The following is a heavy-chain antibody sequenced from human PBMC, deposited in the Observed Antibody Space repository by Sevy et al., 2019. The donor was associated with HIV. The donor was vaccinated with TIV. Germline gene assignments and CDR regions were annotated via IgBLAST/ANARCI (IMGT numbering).Heavy chain of an antibody. CDR1: GFTFSSYA. CDR3: AKDLKDYDSSGYDAFDI. Sequence: GGSLRLSCAASGFTFSSYAMSWVRQAPGKGLEWVSAISGSGGSTYYADSVKGRFTISRDNSKNTLYLQMNSLRAEDKSVYYCAKDLKDYDSSGYDAFDIWGQGTMVTVSS. D-gene: IGHD3-22*01. V-gene: IGHV3-23*01. CDR2: ISGSGGST. J-gene: IGHJ3*02.